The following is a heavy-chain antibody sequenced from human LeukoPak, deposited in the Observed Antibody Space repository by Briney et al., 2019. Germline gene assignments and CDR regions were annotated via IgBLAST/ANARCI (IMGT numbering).Heavy chain of an antibody. V-gene: IGHV3-30*02. J-gene: IGHJ4*02. D-gene: IGHD5-18*01. CDR3: AKERDTAMVTIDY. CDR2: IRYDGSNK. CDR1: GFTFSSYG. Sequence: PGGSLRLSCAAPGFTFSSYGMHWVRQAPGKGLEWVAFIRYDGSNKYNADSVKGRFTISRDNSKNTLYLQMNRLRAEDTAVYYCAKERDTAMVTIDYWGQGTLVTVSS.